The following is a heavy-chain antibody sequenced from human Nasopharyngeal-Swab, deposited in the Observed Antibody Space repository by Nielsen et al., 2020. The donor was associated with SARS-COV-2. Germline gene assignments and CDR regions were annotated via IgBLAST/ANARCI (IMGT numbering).Heavy chain of an antibody. Sequence: SETLSLTCTVSGGSISSSSYYWGWIRQPPGKGLEWIGSIYYSGSTYYNPSLKSRVTISVDTSKNQFSLKLSSGTAADTAVYYCATYGYGSYYYYYMDVWGKGTTVTVSS. CDR2: IYYSGST. J-gene: IGHJ6*03. D-gene: IGHD5-18*01. V-gene: IGHV4-39*01. CDR3: ATYGYGSYYYYYMDV. CDR1: GGSISSSSYY.